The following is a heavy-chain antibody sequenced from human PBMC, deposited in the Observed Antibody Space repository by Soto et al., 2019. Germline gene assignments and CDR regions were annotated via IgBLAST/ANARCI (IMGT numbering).Heavy chain of an antibody. J-gene: IGHJ4*02. V-gene: IGHV3-30*04. Sequence: QVHLVESGGGVVQPGRSLRLSCAASGFTFSIYSMHWVRQAPGKGLEWVAVLSYDVRNKFYADSVKGRFTISRDNSKNTLYLQMDSLRADDTAVYYCARERVTGYYNVIGYWGQGSLVTVSS. CDR3: ARERVTGYYNVIGY. D-gene: IGHD3-9*01. CDR1: GFTFSIYS. CDR2: LSYDVRNK.